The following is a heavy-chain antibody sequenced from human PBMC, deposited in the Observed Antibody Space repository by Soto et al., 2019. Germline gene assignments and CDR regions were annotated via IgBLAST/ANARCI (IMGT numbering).Heavy chain of an antibody. Sequence: ASVKVSCKASGYTFTSYGISWVRQAPGQGLEWMGWINAYNGNTNYAQKLQGRVTMTTDTSTSTAYMELRSLRSDDTAVYYCARPIVPPQFDYYGMDVWGQGTTVTVSS. CDR2: INAYNGNT. CDR1: GYTFTSYG. CDR3: ARPIVPPQFDYYGMDV. V-gene: IGHV1-18*01. J-gene: IGHJ6*02. D-gene: IGHD2-15*01.